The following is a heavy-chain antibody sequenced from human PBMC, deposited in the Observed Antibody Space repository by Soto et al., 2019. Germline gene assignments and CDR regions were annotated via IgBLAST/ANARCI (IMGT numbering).Heavy chain of an antibody. CDR1: GFTFSSYA. J-gene: IGHJ6*02. CDR3: ARDRIAVALSYYYYSGMDV. D-gene: IGHD6-19*01. Sequence: PGGSLRLSCAASGFTFSSYAMHWVRQAPGKGLEWVAVISYDGSNKYYADSVKGRFTISRDNSKNTLYLQMNSLRAEDTAVYYCARDRIAVALSYYYYSGMDVWGQGTTVTVSS. V-gene: IGHV3-30-3*01. CDR2: ISYDGSNK.